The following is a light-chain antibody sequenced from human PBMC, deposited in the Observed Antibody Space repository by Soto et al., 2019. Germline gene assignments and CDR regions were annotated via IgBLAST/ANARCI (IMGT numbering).Light chain of an antibody. CDR3: QQSYSTPYT. CDR2: AAS. Sequence: DIQMTQSPSSLSASVGDRVTITCRASQSISNYLNWYQQKPGKAPNLLIYAASILQSGVPSRFSGSESGTDFTLTISSLQPEDFATYYCQQSYSTPYTFGQGTKLEIK. J-gene: IGKJ2*01. V-gene: IGKV1-39*01. CDR1: QSISNY.